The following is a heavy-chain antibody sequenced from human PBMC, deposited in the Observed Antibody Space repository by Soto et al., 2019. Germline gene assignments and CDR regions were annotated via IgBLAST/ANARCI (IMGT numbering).Heavy chain of an antibody. D-gene: IGHD5-12*01. V-gene: IGHV1-8*01. CDR2: MNPNSGNT. CDR1: GFSFTSYD. Sequence: GASVKVSCKTSGFSFTSYDVTWVRQATGQGLEWMGWMNPNSGNTGFAQKFVGRVTLTRNTSISTAYMELSSLRSEDTAVYYCARAPFSAYGVDYWGQGTLVTVSS. CDR3: ARAPFSAYGVDY. J-gene: IGHJ4*02.